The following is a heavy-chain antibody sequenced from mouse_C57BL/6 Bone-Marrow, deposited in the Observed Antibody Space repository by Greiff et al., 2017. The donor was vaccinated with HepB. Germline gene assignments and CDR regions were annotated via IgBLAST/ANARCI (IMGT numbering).Heavy chain of an antibody. CDR2: IRNKANGYTT. J-gene: IGHJ2*01. CDR1: GFTFTDYY. CDR3: ARYEGTGCFDY. V-gene: IGHV7-3*01. D-gene: IGHD3-1*01. Sequence: EVKLVESGGGLVQPGGSLSLSCAASGFTFTDYYMSWVRQPPGKALEWLGFIRNKANGYTTEYSATVKGRFTISRDNSQSILYLQMNALRAEDSATYYCARYEGTGCFDYWGQGTTLTVSS.